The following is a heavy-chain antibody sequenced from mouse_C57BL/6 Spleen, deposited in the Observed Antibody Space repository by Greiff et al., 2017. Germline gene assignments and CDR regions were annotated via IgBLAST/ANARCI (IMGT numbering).Heavy chain of an antibody. CDR2: INPNNGGT. Sequence: VQLQQSGPELVKPGASVKIPCKASGYTFTDYNMDWVKQSHGKSLEWIGDINPNNGGTIYNQKFKGKATSTVDKSSSTAYMELRSLTSEDTAVYYCARRGNYGNFPFAYWGQGTLVTVSA. CDR1: GYTFTDYN. V-gene: IGHV1-18*01. CDR3: ARRGNYGNFPFAY. J-gene: IGHJ3*01. D-gene: IGHD2-1*01.